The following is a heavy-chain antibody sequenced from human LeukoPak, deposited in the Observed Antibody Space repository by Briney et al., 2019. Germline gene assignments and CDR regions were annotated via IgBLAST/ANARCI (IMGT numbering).Heavy chain of an antibody. V-gene: IGHV4-39*01. CDR2: INYSGNR. CDR1: GGFMIGRHNY. Sequence: SETLSLTCTVPGGFMIGRHNYWAWIRQPLGKGLEWIGMINYSGNRYYNPSPWSRATISVDTTTNQFSLNLNSVTAADTAVYYCARGFDCWGQGTLVAVSS. CDR3: ARGFDC. J-gene: IGHJ4*02.